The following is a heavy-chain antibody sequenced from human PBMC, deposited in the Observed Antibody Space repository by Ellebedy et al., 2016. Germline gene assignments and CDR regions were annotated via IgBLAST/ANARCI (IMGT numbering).Heavy chain of an antibody. V-gene: IGHV1-18*04. CDR3: ARGIGYSSSWLGTYAEYFQH. CDR1: GYTLTSYG. J-gene: IGHJ1*01. D-gene: IGHD6-13*01. Sequence: ASVKVSCKASGYTLTSYGISWVRHAPGQGLEWMGWISAYNDNPNYAQKFQGRVTMTTDISTSTVYMELRSLRSDDTAVYYCARGIGYSSSWLGTYAEYFQHWGQGTLVTVSS. CDR2: ISAYNDNP.